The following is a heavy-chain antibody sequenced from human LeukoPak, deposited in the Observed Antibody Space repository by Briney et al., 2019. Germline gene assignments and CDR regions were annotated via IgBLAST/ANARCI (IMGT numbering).Heavy chain of an antibody. CDR1: GYSFTSYW. CDR3: ARHLRHCSSTSCYGSGWFDP. J-gene: IGHJ5*02. CDR2: IYPGDSDT. Sequence: GESLKIYCKGSGYSFTSYWIGWVRQMPGKGLEWMGIIYPGDSDTRYSPSFQGQVTISADKSISTAYLQWSSLKASDTAMYYCARHLRHCSSTSCYGSGWFDPWGQGTLVTVSS. D-gene: IGHD2-2*01. V-gene: IGHV5-51*01.